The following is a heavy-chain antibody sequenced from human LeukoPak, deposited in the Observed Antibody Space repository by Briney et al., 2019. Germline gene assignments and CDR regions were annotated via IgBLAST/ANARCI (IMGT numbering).Heavy chain of an antibody. CDR1: GGSISSYY. CDR3: AGMYGSGSYLYWFDP. D-gene: IGHD3-10*01. J-gene: IGHJ5*02. Sequence: SETPPLTCTVSGGSISSYYWSWIRQPPGKGLEWIGYIYYSGSTNYNPSLKSRVTISVDTSKNQFSLKLSSVTAADTAVYYCAGMYGSGSYLYWFDPWGQGTLVTVSS. CDR2: IYYSGST. V-gene: IGHV4-59*01.